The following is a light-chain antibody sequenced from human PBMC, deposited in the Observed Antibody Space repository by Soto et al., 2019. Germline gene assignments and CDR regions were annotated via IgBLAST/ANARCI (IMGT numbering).Light chain of an antibody. J-gene: IGKJ2*01. V-gene: IGKV3-11*01. CDR1: QRIDRS. Sequence: EIVLTQSPATLSLSPGERATLSCRASQRIDRSLAWYQQRPGLAPRLLIYDASNRAPGIPARFSGSGSGTDFTLTISSLETEDFAIYYCQQRDNWRYTVGQGTRLEIK. CDR3: QQRDNWRYT. CDR2: DAS.